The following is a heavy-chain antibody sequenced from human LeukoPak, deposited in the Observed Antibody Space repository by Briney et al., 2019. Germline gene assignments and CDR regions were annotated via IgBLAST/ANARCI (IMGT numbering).Heavy chain of an antibody. Sequence: SETLSLTCTVSGGSINSYYWSWMRQPAGKGLEWIGRIYTSGSTNYNPSLKSRVTMSVDTSKNQFSLKLSSVTAADTAVYYCARVDYGDYVGAFDIWGQGTMVTVSS. V-gene: IGHV4-4*07. CDR2: IYTSGST. CDR3: ARVDYGDYVGAFDI. D-gene: IGHD4-17*01. CDR1: GGSINSYY. J-gene: IGHJ3*02.